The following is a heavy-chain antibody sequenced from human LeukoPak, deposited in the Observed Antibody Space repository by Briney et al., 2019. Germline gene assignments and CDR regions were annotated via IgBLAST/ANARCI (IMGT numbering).Heavy chain of an antibody. CDR3: ARHPRDHPHQPFDP. D-gene: IGHD2-2*01. V-gene: IGHV4-4*09. J-gene: IGHJ5*02. Sequence: PSETLSLTCTVSGGSISSYYWSWIRQPPGKGLEWIGYIYTSGSTNYNPSLKSRVTISVDTSKNQFSLKLSSVTAADTAVYYCARHPRDHPHQPFDPWGQGTLVTVSS. CDR2: IYTSGST. CDR1: GGSISSYY.